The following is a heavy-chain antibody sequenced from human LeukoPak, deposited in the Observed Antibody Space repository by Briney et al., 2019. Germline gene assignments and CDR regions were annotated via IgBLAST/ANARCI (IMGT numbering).Heavy chain of an antibody. V-gene: IGHV5-51*01. J-gene: IGHJ4*02. CDR1: GYSFTSYW. D-gene: IGHD3-10*01. CDR2: IYPGDSDT. CDR3: ARRSDSGSYSY. Sequence: GESLKISCKGSGYSFTSYWIGWVRQMPGKGLEWMGIIYPGDSDTRYSPSFQGQVTISADKPIGTAYLQWSSLRASDTAMYYCARRSDSGSYSYWGQGTLVTVSS.